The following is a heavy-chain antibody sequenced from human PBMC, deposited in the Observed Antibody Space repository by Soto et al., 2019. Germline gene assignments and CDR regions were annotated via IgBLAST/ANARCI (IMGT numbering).Heavy chain of an antibody. CDR3: ARKDKSGYFNWFDP. V-gene: IGHV5-51*01. D-gene: IGHD3-22*01. J-gene: IGHJ5*02. CDR1: GYRFTSYS. CDR2: IFPSDSDT. Sequence: VEPLKKYRRACGYRFTSYSIARVRQMPGKGLEWMGIIFPSDSDTRYSPSFQGQVTISADRSTSTVFLQWASLKASDTAVYFCARKDKSGYFNWFDPWGQGTLVTVSS.